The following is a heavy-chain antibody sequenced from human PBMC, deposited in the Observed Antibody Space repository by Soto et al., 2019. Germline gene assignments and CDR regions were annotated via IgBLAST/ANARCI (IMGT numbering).Heavy chain of an antibody. CDR3: ARDQVVVVPAALIAARRTWFDP. Sequence: ASVKVSCKASGYTFTDYYMHWVRQSPGQGLEWMGWISSYNGVTHYAQKLQGRVTMTTDTSTSTAYMELRSLRSDDTAVYYCARDQVVVVPAALIAARRTWFDPWGQGTLVTVSS. J-gene: IGHJ5*02. V-gene: IGHV1-18*01. CDR1: GYTFTDYY. CDR2: ISSYNGVT. D-gene: IGHD2-2*01.